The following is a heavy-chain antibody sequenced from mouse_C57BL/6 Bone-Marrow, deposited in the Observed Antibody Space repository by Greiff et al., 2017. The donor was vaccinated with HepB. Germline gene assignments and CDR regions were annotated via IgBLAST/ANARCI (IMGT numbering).Heavy chain of an antibody. Sequence: VQLQQPGAELVKPGASVKLSCKASGYTFTSYWMQWVKQRPGQGLEWIGEIDPSDSYTNYNQKFKGKATLTVDTSSSTAYMQLSSLTSEDSAVYYCAREDYYGSSYGAMDYWGQGTSVTVSS. D-gene: IGHD1-1*01. CDR2: IDPSDSYT. V-gene: IGHV1-50*01. J-gene: IGHJ4*01. CDR3: AREDYYGSSYGAMDY. CDR1: GYTFTSYW.